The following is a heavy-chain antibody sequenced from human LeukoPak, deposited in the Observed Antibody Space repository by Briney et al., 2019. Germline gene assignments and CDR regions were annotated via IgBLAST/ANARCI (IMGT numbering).Heavy chain of an antibody. Sequence: PGGSLRLSCAASGFTFSSYWMSWVRQAPGKGLEWVSGITSSGITYYADSVKGRFTVSRDNSKNTLYLQMNSLRAEDTAIYYCATYRQVLLPFESWGQGTLVTVSS. CDR2: ITSSGIT. CDR3: ATYRQVLLPFES. V-gene: IGHV3-23*01. D-gene: IGHD2-8*02. J-gene: IGHJ4*02. CDR1: GFTFSSYW.